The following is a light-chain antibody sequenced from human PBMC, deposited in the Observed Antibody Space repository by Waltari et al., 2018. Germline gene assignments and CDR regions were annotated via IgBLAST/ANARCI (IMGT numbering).Light chain of an antibody. Sequence: QSVLTQPPSLSGAPGPRVTFSCTGSSSNIGAGYDVHWYQQLPGTAPKLLIYDNDNRPSGVPDRFSGSKSGTSASLAITGLQAEDEADYYCQSYDTTLRGSIFGGGTKLTVL. CDR2: DND. CDR3: QSYDTTLRGSI. V-gene: IGLV1-40*01. CDR1: SSNIGAGYD. J-gene: IGLJ2*01.